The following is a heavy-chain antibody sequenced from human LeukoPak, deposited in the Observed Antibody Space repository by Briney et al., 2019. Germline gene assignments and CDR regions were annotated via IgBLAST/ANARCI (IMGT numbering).Heavy chain of an antibody. CDR3: AKDKVRGVTYYYGMDV. Sequence: GGSLRLSCAASGFTFSSYGMHWVRQAPGKGLEWVAVISYDGSNKYYADSVKGRFTISRDNSKNTLYLQMNSLRAEDTAVYYCAKDKVRGVTYYYGMDVWGQGTTVTVSS. D-gene: IGHD3-10*01. J-gene: IGHJ6*02. CDR2: ISYDGSNK. V-gene: IGHV3-30*18. CDR1: GFTFSSYG.